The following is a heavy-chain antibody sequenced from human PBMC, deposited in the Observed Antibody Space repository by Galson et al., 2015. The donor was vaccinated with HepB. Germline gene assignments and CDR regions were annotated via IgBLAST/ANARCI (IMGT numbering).Heavy chain of an antibody. J-gene: IGHJ3*02. Sequence: QSGAEVKKPGESLRISCKGSGYSFTSYWISWVRQMPGKGLEWMGRIDPSDSYTNYSPSFQGHVTISADKSISTAYLQWSSLKASDTAMYYCARQDSSGFRILEAFDIWGQGTMVTVSS. D-gene: IGHD3-22*01. CDR2: IDPSDSYT. V-gene: IGHV5-10-1*01. CDR1: GYSFTSYW. CDR3: ARQDSSGFRILEAFDI.